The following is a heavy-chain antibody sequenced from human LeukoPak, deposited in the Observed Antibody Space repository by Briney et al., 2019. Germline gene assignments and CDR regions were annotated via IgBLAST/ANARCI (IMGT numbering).Heavy chain of an antibody. CDR1: GGSFSGYY. CDR2: INHSGST. V-gene: IGHV4-34*01. D-gene: IGHD6-19*01. Sequence: MPSETLSLTCAVYGGSFSGYYWSWIRQPPGKGLEWIGEINHSGSTNYNPSLKSRVTISVDTSKNQFSLKLSSVTAADTAVYYCATRQWLEDYWGQGTLVTVSS. J-gene: IGHJ4*02. CDR3: ATRQWLEDY.